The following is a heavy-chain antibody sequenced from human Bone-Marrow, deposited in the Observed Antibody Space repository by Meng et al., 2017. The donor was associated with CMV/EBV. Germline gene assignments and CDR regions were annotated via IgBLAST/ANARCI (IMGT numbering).Heavy chain of an antibody. CDR2: IYYSGST. CDR3: ARLRMVRGVTAIDY. V-gene: IGHV4-59*01. CDR1: GGSISSYY. D-gene: IGHD3-10*01. Sequence: SETLSLTCTVSGGSISSYYWSWIRQPPGEGLEWIGYIYYSGSTNYNPSLKSRVTISVDTSKNQFSLKLSSVTAADTAVYYCARLRMVRGVTAIDYWGQGTLVTVSS. J-gene: IGHJ4*02.